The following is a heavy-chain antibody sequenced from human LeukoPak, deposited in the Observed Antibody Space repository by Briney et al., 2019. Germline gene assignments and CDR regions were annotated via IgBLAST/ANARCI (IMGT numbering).Heavy chain of an antibody. CDR2: MNPNSGNT. J-gene: IGHJ6*03. V-gene: IGHV1-8*01. Sequence: ASVKVSCKASGYTFTSYDINWVRQATGQGLEWMGWMNPNSGNTGYAQKFQGRVTMTRNTSISTAYMELSSLRSEDTAVYYCAGGPSLAAAGPYYYYMDVWGKGTTVTVSS. CDR3: AGGPSLAAAGPYYYYMDV. CDR1: GYTFTSYD. D-gene: IGHD6-13*01.